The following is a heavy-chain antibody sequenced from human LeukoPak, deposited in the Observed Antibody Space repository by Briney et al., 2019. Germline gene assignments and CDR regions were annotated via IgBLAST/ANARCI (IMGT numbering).Heavy chain of an antibody. D-gene: IGHD3-10*01. CDR2: IYYSGTT. V-gene: IGHV4-39*07. J-gene: IGHJ3*02. CDR3: ARDGTYYYAFDI. Sequence: PSETLSLTCTVSGGSISSSSYYWGWIRQPPGKGLEWIGYIYYSGTTYYNPSLKSRVTISVDTSKNQFSLKLSSVTAADTAVYYCARDGTYYYAFDIWGQGTMVTVSS. CDR1: GGSISSSSYY.